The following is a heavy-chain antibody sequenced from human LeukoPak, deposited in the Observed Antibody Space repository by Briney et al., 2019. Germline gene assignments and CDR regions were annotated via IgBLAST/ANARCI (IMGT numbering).Heavy chain of an antibody. CDR2: IHTSGST. Sequence: SETLSLTCIFSGGSISSYYWSWIRQPAGKGLEWIGRIHTSGSTHYSPSLKSRVTISVDTSKNQVSLKLRSVTAADTAVYYCARTTEGYAGGPGYSYYYYMDVWGKGTTVTISS. J-gene: IGHJ6*03. CDR3: ARTTEGYAGGPGYSYYYYMDV. CDR1: GGSISSYY. V-gene: IGHV4-4*07. D-gene: IGHD5-12*01.